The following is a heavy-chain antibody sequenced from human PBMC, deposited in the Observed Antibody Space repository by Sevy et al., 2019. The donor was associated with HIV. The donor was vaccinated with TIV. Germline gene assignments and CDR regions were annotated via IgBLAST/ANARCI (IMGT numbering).Heavy chain of an antibody. CDR1: GFTFGDYA. D-gene: IGHD5-12*01. CDR2: IRSKAYGGTT. J-gene: IGHJ4*02. V-gene: IGHV3-49*03. CDR3: TRAGYSGYDRDLKY. Sequence: GESLKISCTASGFTFGDYAMSWFRQAPGKGLEWVGFIRSKAYGGTTEYAASVKGRFTISRDDSKSIAYLQMNSLKTEDTAVYYCTRAGYSGYDRDLKYWGQGTLVTVSS.